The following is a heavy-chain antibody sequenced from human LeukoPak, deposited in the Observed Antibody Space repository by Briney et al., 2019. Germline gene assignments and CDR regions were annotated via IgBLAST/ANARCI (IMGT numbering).Heavy chain of an antibody. CDR2: IISILGIA. Sequence: SENVSCKASVGTFISYTISWVRQAPGQGLEWMGRIISILGIANYAQKFQGRVTITANKTTSTAYMELSSLRSEDTAVYYCARDYSNYVFDYWGQGTLVTVSS. CDR3: ARDYSNYVFDY. CDR1: VGTFISYT. V-gene: IGHV1-69*02. D-gene: IGHD4-11*01. J-gene: IGHJ4*02.